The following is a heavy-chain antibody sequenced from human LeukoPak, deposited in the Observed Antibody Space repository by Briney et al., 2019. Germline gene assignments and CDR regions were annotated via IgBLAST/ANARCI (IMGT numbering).Heavy chain of an antibody. CDR2: DYYCGAI. J-gene: IGHJ6*03. CDR1: RGFGCGES. Sequence: SETLSLTCTVSRGFGCGESWTWMGQSAGARRVWIGYDYYCGAIGYSPCLKSRDAISVDTSKNQFSLQLTSVTAADTAVYFCARNGFRPPCGVDCYSDYMDVWGKGTAVTVSS. V-gene: IGHV4-59*02. D-gene: IGHD2-21*02. CDR3: ARNGFRPPCGVDCYSDYMDV.